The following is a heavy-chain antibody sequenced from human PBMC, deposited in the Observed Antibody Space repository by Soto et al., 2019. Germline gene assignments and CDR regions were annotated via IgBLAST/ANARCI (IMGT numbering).Heavy chain of an antibody. D-gene: IGHD2-2*01. CDR2: IIPIFGKT. Sequence: QVQLVQSGAEVKKPGSSVNVSCKASGGTFSSFAFSWVRQAPGQGLEWMGDIIPIFGKTSYAQKFQGRVTMTADESTFTGYRELSSLTSDDTAVYYCARGDTHQLLRGWFDPWGQGTLVIVSS. CDR1: GGTFSSFA. CDR3: ARGDTHQLLRGWFDP. V-gene: IGHV1-69*01. J-gene: IGHJ5*02.